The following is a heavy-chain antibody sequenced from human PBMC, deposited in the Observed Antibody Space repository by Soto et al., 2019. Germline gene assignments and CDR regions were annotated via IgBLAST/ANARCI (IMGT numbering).Heavy chain of an antibody. D-gene: IGHD5-12*01. CDR1: GFSFSDYA. CDR2: LYGSGGGI. J-gene: IGHJ1*01. V-gene: IGHV3-23*01. Sequence: LRLSCAASGFSFSDYAMIWVRQAPGKGLEWVSGLYGSGGGIHYADSVKGRFTISRDNYANSVYLQMNSLRVEDTAIYYCAKDAVSRDGVWLAHDWGQGTVVTVSS. CDR3: AKDAVSRDGVWLAHD.